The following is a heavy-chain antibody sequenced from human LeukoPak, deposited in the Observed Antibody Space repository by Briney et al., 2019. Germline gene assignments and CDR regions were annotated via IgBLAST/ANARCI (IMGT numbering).Heavy chain of an antibody. V-gene: IGHV3-30*18. D-gene: IGHD3-10*01. Sequence: GGSLRLSCAASGFTFSSYGMHWVRQAPGKGLEWVAVISYDGSNKYYADSVKGRFTISRDNSKNTLYLQMNSLRAEDTAVYYCAKSSGGWGQGTMVTVSS. CDR1: GFTFSSYG. J-gene: IGHJ3*01. CDR2: ISYDGSNK. CDR3: AKSSGG.